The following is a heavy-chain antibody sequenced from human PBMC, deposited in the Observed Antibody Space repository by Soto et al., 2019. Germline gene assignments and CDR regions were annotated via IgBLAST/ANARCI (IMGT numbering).Heavy chain of an antibody. CDR2: ISSSSSYI. J-gene: IGHJ4*02. CDR1: GFTFSDYA. Sequence: GGSLRLSCAASGFTFSDYAMNWVRQAPGKGLEWVSSISSSSSYIYYADSVKGRFTISRDNAKNSLYLQMNSLRAEDTAVYYCAGDFWSGYYLDYWGQGTLVTVSS. D-gene: IGHD3-3*01. CDR3: AGDFWSGYYLDY. V-gene: IGHV3-21*01.